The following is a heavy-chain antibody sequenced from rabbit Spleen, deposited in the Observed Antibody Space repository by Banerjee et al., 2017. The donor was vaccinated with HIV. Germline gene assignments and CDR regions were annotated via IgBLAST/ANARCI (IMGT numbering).Heavy chain of an antibody. D-gene: IGHD8-1*01. Sequence: QSLEESGGDLVKPEGSLTLTCTASGFSFNSGYDMCWVRQAPGKGLEWIACIYAGSSDSTYSATWAKGRFTLSKTSSTTVTLQMTSLTAADTATYFCARDAGTSFSTYGMDLWGPGTLVTVS. CDR1: GFSFNSGYD. J-gene: IGHJ6*01. CDR3: ARDAGTSFSTYGMDL. CDR2: IYAGSSDST. V-gene: IGHV1S40*01.